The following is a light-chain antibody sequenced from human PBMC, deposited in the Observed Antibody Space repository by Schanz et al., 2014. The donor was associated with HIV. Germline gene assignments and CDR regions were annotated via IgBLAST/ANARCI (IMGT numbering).Light chain of an antibody. Sequence: ETVLTQSPGSLSLSPGERVTLSCRASQSVTRNFLAWYQHKPGQAPRLLIYGASSRATGIPDRFSGTGSGTDFTLTISRLEPEDFAVYYCHHYGDSRGTFGGGTEVDI. CDR2: GAS. J-gene: IGKJ4*02. CDR1: QSVTRNF. CDR3: HHYGDSRGT. V-gene: IGKV3-20*01.